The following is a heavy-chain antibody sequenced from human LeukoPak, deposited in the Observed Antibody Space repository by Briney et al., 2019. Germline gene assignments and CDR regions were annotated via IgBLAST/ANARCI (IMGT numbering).Heavy chain of an antibody. D-gene: IGHD1-26*01. CDR2: MDGDGSQI. V-gene: IGHV3-7*01. CDR1: GFTFSGHW. CDR3: VAWGNSGNS. J-gene: IGHJ3*01. Sequence: GGSLRLSCAASGFTFSGHWMSWVRQAPAKGLEWVAHMDGDGSQIYYMDFVKGRFTISRDNAKNSLYLQMNGLRAEDTAVYYCVAWGNSGNSWGQGTMVIVSS.